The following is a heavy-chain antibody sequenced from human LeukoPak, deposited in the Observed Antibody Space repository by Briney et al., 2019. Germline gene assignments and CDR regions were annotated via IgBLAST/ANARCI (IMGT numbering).Heavy chain of an antibody. J-gene: IGHJ5*02. CDR1: GYTFTSYG. Sequence: VSVKVSCKAPGYTFTSYGISWVRQAPGQGLEWMGWISAYNGNTNYAQKLQGRVTMTTDTSTSTAYMELRSLRSDDTAVYYCARGDYDYVWGSYRDHWFDPWGQGTLVTVSS. D-gene: IGHD3-16*02. V-gene: IGHV1-18*01. CDR3: ARGDYDYVWGSYRDHWFDP. CDR2: ISAYNGNT.